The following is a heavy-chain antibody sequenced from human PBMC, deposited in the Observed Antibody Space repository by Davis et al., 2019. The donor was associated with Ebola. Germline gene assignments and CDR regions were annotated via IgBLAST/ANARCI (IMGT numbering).Heavy chain of an antibody. D-gene: IGHD5-12*01. CDR1: GYTFTSYY. CDR2: INPSGGST. CDR3: ARVRYSGYKPLAFDI. V-gene: IGHV1-46*01. J-gene: IGHJ3*02. Sequence: AASVKVSCKASGYTFTSYYMHWVRQAPGQGLEWMGIINPSGGSTSYAQKFQGRVTMTRDTSTSTVYMELSSLRSEDTAVYYCARVRYSGYKPLAFDIWGQGTMVTVSS.